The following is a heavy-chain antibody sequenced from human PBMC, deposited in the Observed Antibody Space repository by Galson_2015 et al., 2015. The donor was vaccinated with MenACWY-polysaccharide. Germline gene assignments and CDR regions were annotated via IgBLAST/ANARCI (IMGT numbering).Heavy chain of an antibody. V-gene: IGHV3-23*01. D-gene: IGHD6-19*01. CDR1: GFTFATQA. CDR2: IGSDGNNR. J-gene: IGHJ4*02. Sequence: SLRLSCAASGFTFATQAMTWVRQAPGKGLEWVSSIGSDGNNRYHADSVKGQFTISRDNSKNTLYLQMNSPTADDTAVYFCAKDSDYTTGWYSADYWGQGTLVTVSS. CDR3: AKDSDYTTGWYSADY.